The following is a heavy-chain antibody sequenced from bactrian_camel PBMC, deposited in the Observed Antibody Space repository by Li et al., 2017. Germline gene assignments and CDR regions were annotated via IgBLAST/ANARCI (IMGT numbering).Heavy chain of an antibody. CDR1: TANC. D-gene: IGHD5*01. CDR2: IESDGST. V-gene: IGHV3S53*01. J-gene: IGHJ7*01. Sequence: QVQLVESGGGSVQAGGSLRLSCYDNTANCMGWFRQAPRKEREGVADIESDGSTSYADSVKGRFTISQDSAKNILYLQMSSLKPEDTAMYYCAATHPTSQRACLDYNEMDYWGKGTQVTVS.